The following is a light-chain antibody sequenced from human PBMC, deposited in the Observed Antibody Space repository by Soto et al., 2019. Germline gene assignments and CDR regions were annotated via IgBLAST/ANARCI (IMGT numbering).Light chain of an antibody. CDR1: QSVSSN. Sequence: VMAQSPGTLSRSPGERAQLSFRASQSVSSNLAWYHQKPGQAPRLLIYGASTRATGIPARFSGSGSGTDFTLTISCLQSEDFATYYCQQYYSYRTFGQGTKVDIK. CDR3: QQYYSYRT. V-gene: IGKV3-15*01. J-gene: IGKJ1*01. CDR2: GAS.